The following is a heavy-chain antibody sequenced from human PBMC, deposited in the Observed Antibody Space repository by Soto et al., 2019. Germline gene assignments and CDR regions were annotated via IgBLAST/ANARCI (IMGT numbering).Heavy chain of an antibody. CDR2: ISYDGSNK. V-gene: IGHV3-30-3*01. CDR1: GFTFSSYA. D-gene: IGHD1-26*01. J-gene: IGHJ3*02. CDR3: ARDREVVSYSGAFDI. Sequence: PGGSLRLSCAASGFTFSSYAMHWVRQAPGKGLEWVAVISYDGSNKYYADSVKGRFTISRDNSKNTLYLQMNSLRAEDTAVYYCARDREVVSYSGAFDIWGQGTMVTVS.